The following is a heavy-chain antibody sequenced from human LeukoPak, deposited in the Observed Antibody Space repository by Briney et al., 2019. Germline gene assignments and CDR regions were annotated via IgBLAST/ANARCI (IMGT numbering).Heavy chain of an antibody. CDR2: IYYSGST. V-gene: IGHV4-59*08. D-gene: IGHD3-10*01. J-gene: IGHJ4*02. CDR3: ASRMLRGVTYYFDY. Sequence: SETLSLTCTVSGGSISSYYWSWIRQPPGKGLEWIGYIYYSGSTNYNPSLKSRVTISVDTSKNQFSLKLSSVTAADTAVYYCASRMLRGVTYYFDYWGQGTLVTVSS. CDR1: GGSISSYY.